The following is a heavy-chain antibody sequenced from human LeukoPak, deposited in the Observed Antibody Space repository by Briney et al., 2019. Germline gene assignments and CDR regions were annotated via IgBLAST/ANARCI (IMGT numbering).Heavy chain of an antibody. V-gene: IGHV4-59*01. D-gene: IGHD6-6*01. J-gene: IGHJ4*02. Sequence: SETLSLTCIVSGCSISSYYWSWIRQPPGKGLEWIGYIYDSGSTNYKPSLKSRVTISVDKSKNQLSLKLSSVTAADTALYYCARARYSSSPFDYWGQGTLVTVSS. CDR3: ARARYSSSPFDY. CDR2: IYDSGST. CDR1: GCSISSYY.